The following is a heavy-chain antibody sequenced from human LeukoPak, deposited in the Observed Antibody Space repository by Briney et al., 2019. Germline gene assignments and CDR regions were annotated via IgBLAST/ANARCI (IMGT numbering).Heavy chain of an antibody. D-gene: IGHD4-23*01. CDR1: GFTFSSYW. J-gene: IGHJ4*02. Sequence: PGGSLRLSCAASGFTFSSYWMHWVRQAPGKGLVWVSRIKSAGSSIMYADSVKGRFTISRDNAKNTLYLQMNSLRAEDTAVYYCARDLDYSGKSNFDYWGQGTLVTVSS. CDR2: IKSAGSSI. CDR3: ARDLDYSGKSNFDY. V-gene: IGHV3-74*03.